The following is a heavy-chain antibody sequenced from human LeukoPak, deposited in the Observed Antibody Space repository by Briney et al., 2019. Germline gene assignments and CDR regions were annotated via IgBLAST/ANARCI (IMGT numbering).Heavy chain of an antibody. V-gene: IGHV4-4*07. J-gene: IGHJ5*02. CDR2: IYTSGST. Sequence: SETLSLTCTVSGGSISSYYWSWIRQPAGKGLEWIGRIYTSGSTNYNPSLKSRVTMSVDTSKNQFSLKLSSVTAADTAVCYCARVGDTYSSGWSYNWFDPWGQGTLVTVSS. D-gene: IGHD6-19*01. CDR1: GGSISSYY. CDR3: ARVGDTYSSGWSYNWFDP.